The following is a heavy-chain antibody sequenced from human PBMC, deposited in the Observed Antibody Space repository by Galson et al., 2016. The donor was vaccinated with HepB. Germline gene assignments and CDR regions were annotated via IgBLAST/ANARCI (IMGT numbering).Heavy chain of an antibody. J-gene: IGHJ4*02. Sequence: SGAEVKKPGESLRISCMGSGYNFITYWIGWVRQMPGKGLEWMGSIDPSDSYTNYSPSFQGHVTISTDRSISTAYLQWSSLKASDTAIYYCAIRLYSSGSFDYWGQGTLVTVSS. CDR2: IDPSDSYT. CDR3: AIRLYSSGSFDY. D-gene: IGHD6-19*01. V-gene: IGHV5-10-1*01. CDR1: GYNFITYW.